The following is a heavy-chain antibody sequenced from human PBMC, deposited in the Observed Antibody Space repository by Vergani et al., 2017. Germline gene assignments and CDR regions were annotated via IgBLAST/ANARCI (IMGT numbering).Heavy chain of an antibody. CDR3: ARDRGYCSGGSCFGAFDI. D-gene: IGHD2-15*01. V-gene: IGHV3-30-3*01. Sequence: QVQLVESGGGVVQPGRSLRLSCAASGFTFSSYAMHWVRQAPGKGLEWVAVISYDGSNKYYADSVKGRFTISRDNSKNTLYLQMNSLRAEDTAVYYCARDRGYCSGGSCFGAFDIWGQGTKVTVSS. CDR2: ISYDGSNK. CDR1: GFTFSSYA. J-gene: IGHJ3*02.